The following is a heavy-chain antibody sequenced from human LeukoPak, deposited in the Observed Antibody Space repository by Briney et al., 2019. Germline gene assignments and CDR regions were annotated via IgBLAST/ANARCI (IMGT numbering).Heavy chain of an antibody. D-gene: IGHD5-18*01. CDR3: ARARIQLWLGWFDP. Sequence: SETLSLTCAVSGGSISSSNWWSWVRQPPGKGLEWIGEIYHSGSTNYNPSLKSRVTISVDTSKNQFSLKLSSVTAADTAVYYCARARIQLWLGWFDPWGQGTLVTVSS. J-gene: IGHJ5*02. CDR2: IYHSGST. V-gene: IGHV4-4*02. CDR1: GGSISSSNW.